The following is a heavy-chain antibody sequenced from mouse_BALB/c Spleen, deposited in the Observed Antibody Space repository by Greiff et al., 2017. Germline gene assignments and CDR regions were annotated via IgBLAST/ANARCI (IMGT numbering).Heavy chain of an antibody. CDR1: GFTFSSYA. V-gene: IGHV5-9-4*01. J-gene: IGHJ3*01. CDR3: ARVYDAWFAY. D-gene: IGHD2-3*01. CDR2: ISSGGSYT. Sequence: EVQLVESGGGLVKPGGSLKLSCAASGFTFSSYAMSWVRQSPEKRLEWVAEISSGGSYTYYPDTVTGRFTISRDNAKNTLYLEMSSLRSEDTAMYYCARVYDAWFAYWGQGTLVTVSA.